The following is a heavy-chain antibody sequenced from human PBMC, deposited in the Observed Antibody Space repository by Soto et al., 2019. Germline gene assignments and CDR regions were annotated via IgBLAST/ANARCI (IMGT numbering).Heavy chain of an antibody. Sequence: LRLSCAASGFTFSSYWMHLVRQAPGKGLVWVSRINSDGSSTSYADSVKGRFTISRDNAKNTLYLQMNSLRAEDTAVYYCARERDAGYSSSSYWSLGIWGQGPMVTVSS. D-gene: IGHD6-13*01. V-gene: IGHV3-74*01. J-gene: IGHJ3*02. CDR3: ARERDAGYSSSSYWSLGI. CDR1: GFTFSSYW. CDR2: INSDGSST.